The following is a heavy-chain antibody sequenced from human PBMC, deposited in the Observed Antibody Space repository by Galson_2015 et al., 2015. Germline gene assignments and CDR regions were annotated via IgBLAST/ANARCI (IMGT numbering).Heavy chain of an antibody. CDR1: GFTFSSYW. D-gene: IGHD2-15*01. Sequence: SLRLSCAASGFTFSSYWMSWVRQAPGKGLEWVANIKKDGSEKYYVDSVKGRFTISRDNAKNSLYLQMNSLGAEDTAVYYCARDSSIAAAYYDYYYMDVWGKGTTVTVSS. J-gene: IGHJ6*03. CDR2: IKKDGSEK. CDR3: ARDSSIAAAYYDYYYMDV. V-gene: IGHV3-7*01.